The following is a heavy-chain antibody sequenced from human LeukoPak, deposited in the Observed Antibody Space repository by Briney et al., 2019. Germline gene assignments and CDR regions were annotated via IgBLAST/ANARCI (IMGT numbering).Heavy chain of an antibody. Sequence: PSETLSLTWAVYGGSFSGYYWSWIRQPPGKGLEWIGEINHSGSTNYNPSLKSRVTISVDTSKNQFSLKLSSVTAADTAVYYCARSRRQQLVGTFYMDVWGQGTTVTVSS. D-gene: IGHD6-13*01. J-gene: IGHJ6*02. CDR2: INHSGST. V-gene: IGHV4-34*01. CDR1: GGSFSGYY. CDR3: ARSRRQQLVGTFYMDV.